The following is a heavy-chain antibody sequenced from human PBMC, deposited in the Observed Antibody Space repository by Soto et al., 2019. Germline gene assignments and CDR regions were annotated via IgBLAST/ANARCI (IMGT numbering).Heavy chain of an antibody. J-gene: IGHJ4*02. CDR3: LANGAYVPF. V-gene: IGHV3-15*07. Sequence: PGGSLRLCCAAAGFTFNNAWMNWVRQAPGKGLEWVGRIKSKTNDGTTDYAAPVNGRFTISRDDSKNTLYLQMNSLKTEDTAVYYCLANGAYVPFWGPGTLVTVSS. D-gene: IGHD4-17*01. CDR2: IKSKTNDGTT. CDR1: GFTFNNAW.